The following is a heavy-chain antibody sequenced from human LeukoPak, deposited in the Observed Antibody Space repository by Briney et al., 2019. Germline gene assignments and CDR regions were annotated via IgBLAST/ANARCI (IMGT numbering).Heavy chain of an antibody. V-gene: IGHV4-30-4*08. CDR2: IYYSGST. J-gene: IGHJ3*02. CDR3: ARGPPGVTGAFDI. CDR1: GGSISSGDYY. Sequence: SQTLSLTCTVSGGSISSGDYYWSWIRQPPGKGLEWIGYIYYSGSTYYNLSLKSRVTISVDTSKNQFSLKLSSVTAADTAVYYCARGPPGVTGAFDIWGQGTMVTVSS. D-gene: IGHD4-23*01.